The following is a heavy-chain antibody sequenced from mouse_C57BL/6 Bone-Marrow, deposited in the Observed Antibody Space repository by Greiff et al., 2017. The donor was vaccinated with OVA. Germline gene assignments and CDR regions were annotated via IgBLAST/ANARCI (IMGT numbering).Heavy chain of an antibody. CDR3: TTSYYYGSSPFDY. J-gene: IGHJ2*01. CDR2: IDPENGDT. D-gene: IGHD1-1*01. Sequence: EVKLQESGAELVRPGASVKLSCTASGFNIKDDYMHWVKQRPEQGLEWIGWIDPENGDTEYASKFQGKATITADTSSNTAYLQLSSLTSEDTAVYYCTTSYYYGSSPFDYWGQGTTLTVSS. CDR1: GFNIKDDY. V-gene: IGHV14-4*01.